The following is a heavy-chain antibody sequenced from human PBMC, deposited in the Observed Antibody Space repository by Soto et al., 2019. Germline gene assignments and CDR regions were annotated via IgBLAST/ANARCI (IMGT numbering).Heavy chain of an antibody. V-gene: IGHV4-4*02. J-gene: IGHJ4*02. D-gene: IGHD6-6*01. CDR1: GGSISSSNW. CDR3: WRGTILGTVAARLLDC. Sequence: KSSETLSLTCAVSGGSISSSNWWSWVRQPPGKGLEWIGEIYQSGSTNYNPSLKSRVTISVDKSKNQFSLKLSSVTAADTAMYYFWRGTILGTVAARLLDCWGQGTLVTVSS. CDR2: IYQSGST.